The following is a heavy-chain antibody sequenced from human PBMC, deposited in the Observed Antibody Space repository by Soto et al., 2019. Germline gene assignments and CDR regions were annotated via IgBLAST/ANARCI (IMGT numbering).Heavy chain of an antibody. D-gene: IGHD5-18*01. Sequence: SLRLSFASSGFTFSSYIMNWVLQAPGKGLEWVSSISSSSSYIYYADSVKGRFTISRDNAKNSLYLQMNSLRAEDTAVYYCARGVDTAMVGIDYWGQGTLVTVSS. CDR1: GFTFSSYI. J-gene: IGHJ4*02. V-gene: IGHV3-21*01. CDR3: ARGVDTAMVGIDY. CDR2: ISSSSSYI.